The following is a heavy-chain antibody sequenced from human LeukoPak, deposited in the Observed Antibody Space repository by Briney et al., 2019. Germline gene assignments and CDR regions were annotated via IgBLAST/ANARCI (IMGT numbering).Heavy chain of an antibody. V-gene: IGHV3-74*01. Sequence: GGSLRLACAASGFTFSSYYIYWVRQAPGKGLVWVSRINSDGTTTRYADAVKGRFSISRDNAKNTVYLQMNSLRVEDTAVYYCARALYFDFESWGQGTLVTVSS. J-gene: IGHJ4*02. CDR1: GFTFSSYY. D-gene: IGHD3-9*01. CDR2: INSDGTTT. CDR3: ARALYFDFES.